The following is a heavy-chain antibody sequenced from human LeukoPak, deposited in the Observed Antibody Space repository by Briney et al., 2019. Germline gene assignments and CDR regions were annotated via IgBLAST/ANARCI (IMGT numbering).Heavy chain of an antibody. Sequence: SETLSLTCSVSGGSISFYYWSCIRQSPGKGLECIGYISYSGSTNYNPSLKSRVTISVDTSTNQSSLKLNSVTAADTAVYYCARADGRGYIYGVPMYFDSWGQGTLVTVSS. CDR3: ARADGRGYIYGVPMYFDS. J-gene: IGHJ4*02. D-gene: IGHD5-18*01. CDR1: GGSISFYY. CDR2: ISYSGST. V-gene: IGHV4-59*01.